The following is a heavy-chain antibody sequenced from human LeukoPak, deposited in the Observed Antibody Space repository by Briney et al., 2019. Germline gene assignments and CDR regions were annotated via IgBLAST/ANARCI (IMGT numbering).Heavy chain of an antibody. D-gene: IGHD2-2*01. CDR1: GGSFSGYY. Sequence: SETLSLTCAVYGGSFSGYYWSWIRQPPGKGLEWIGEINHSGSTNYNPSLKSRVTTSVDTSKNQFSLKLSSVTAADTAVYYCARGIVVVPAAMSGYWFDPWGQGTLVTVSS. CDR2: INHSGST. CDR3: ARGIVVVPAAMSGYWFDP. J-gene: IGHJ5*02. V-gene: IGHV4-34*01.